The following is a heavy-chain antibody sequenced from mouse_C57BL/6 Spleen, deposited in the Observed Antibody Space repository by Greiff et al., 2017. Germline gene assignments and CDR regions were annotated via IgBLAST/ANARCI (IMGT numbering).Heavy chain of an antibody. D-gene: IGHD2-2*01. CDR3: ASLVAYAMDY. CDR1: GYTFTSYW. J-gene: IGHJ4*01. Sequence: VQLQQPGAELVRPGTSVKLSCKASGYTFTSYWMHWIKQRPGQGLEWIGVIDPSDSYTNYNQKFKGKATLTVDTSSSTAYMQLSSLTSEDSAVYYCASLVAYAMDYWGQGTSVTVSS. CDR2: IDPSDSYT. V-gene: IGHV1-59*01.